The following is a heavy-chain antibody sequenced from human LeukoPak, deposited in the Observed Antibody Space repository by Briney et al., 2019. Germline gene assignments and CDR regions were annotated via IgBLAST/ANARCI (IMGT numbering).Heavy chain of an antibody. J-gene: IGHJ4*02. Sequence: PSETLSLTCTVSGGSVSSGSYYWSWIRQPPGKGLEWIGYIYYSGSTNYNPSPKSRVTISVDTSKNQFSLKLSSVTAADTAVYYCARDSGYSYGLYFDYWGQGTLVTVSS. CDR2: IYYSGST. V-gene: IGHV4-61*01. CDR3: ARDSGYSYGLYFDY. D-gene: IGHD5-18*01. CDR1: GGSVSSGSYY.